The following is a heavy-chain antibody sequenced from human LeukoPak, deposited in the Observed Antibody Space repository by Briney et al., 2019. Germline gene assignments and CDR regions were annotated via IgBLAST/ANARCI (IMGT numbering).Heavy chain of an antibody. V-gene: IGHV3-21*01. D-gene: IGHD6-19*01. Sequence: GGSLRLSCAASGFTFSSYSMYWVRQAPGKGLEGVSSISSSTSYIYYADSVKGRFTISRDNAKNSLYLQMNSLRAEDTAVYYRARVGFRSSGWLDYWGQGTLVTVSS. CDR3: ARVGFRSSGWLDY. J-gene: IGHJ4*02. CDR2: ISSSTSYI. CDR1: GFTFSSYS.